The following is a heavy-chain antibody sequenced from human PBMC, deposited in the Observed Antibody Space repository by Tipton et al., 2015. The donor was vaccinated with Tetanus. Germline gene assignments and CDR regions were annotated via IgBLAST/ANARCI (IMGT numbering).Heavy chain of an antibody. CDR1: GFIFSRYG. CDR2: SWYDGTDK. V-gene: IGHV3-33*01. J-gene: IGHJ4*02. D-gene: IGHD2-15*01. Sequence: SLRLSCAASGFIFSRYGIHWVRQAPGKGLEWVAVSWYDGTDKYYADSGKGRFTISRDNSKNTLYLQMNSLRAEDTAVYYCARESDCSGGSCFSGYLYNWCQGTPFTVSS. CDR3: ARESDCSGGSCFSGYLYN.